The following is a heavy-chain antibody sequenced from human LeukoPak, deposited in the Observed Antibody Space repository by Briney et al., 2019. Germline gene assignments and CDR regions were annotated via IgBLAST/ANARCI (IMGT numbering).Heavy chain of an antibody. CDR1: GGTFSSYA. Sequence: SVKVSCKASGGTFSSYAISWVRQAPGQGLEWMGGIIPIFGTANYAQKFQGGVTITTDESTSTAYMELSSLRSEDTAVYYCAREYSRVGNWFDPWGQGTLVTVSS. CDR3: AREYSRVGNWFDP. V-gene: IGHV1-69*05. CDR2: IIPIFGTA. D-gene: IGHD6-13*01. J-gene: IGHJ5*02.